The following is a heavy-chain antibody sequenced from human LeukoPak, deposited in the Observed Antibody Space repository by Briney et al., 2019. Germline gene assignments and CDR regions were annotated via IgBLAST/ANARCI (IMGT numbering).Heavy chain of an antibody. CDR2: IYYSGST. J-gene: IGHJ4*02. CDR1: GGSISSSSYY. D-gene: IGHD3-22*01. Sequence: SETLSLTCTVSGGSISSSSYYWGWIRQPPGKGLEWIGSIYYSGSTYYNPSLKSRVTISVDTSKNQFSLKLSSVTAADTAVYYCARVLLVSDSSGYYHDTYYFDYWGQGTLVTVSS. CDR3: ARVLLVSDSSGYYHDTYYFDY. V-gene: IGHV4-39*07.